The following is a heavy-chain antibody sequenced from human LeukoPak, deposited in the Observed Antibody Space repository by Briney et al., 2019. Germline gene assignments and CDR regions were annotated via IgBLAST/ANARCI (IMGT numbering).Heavy chain of an antibody. D-gene: IGHD6-19*01. CDR1: GGSISSYY. CDR2: IYYSGST. V-gene: IGHV4-59*12. CDR3: ARGGYSSGWYYFDY. Sequence: PSETLSLTCTVSGGSISSYYWSWIRQPPGKGLEWIGYIYYSGSTNYNPSLKSRVTISVDTSKNQFSLKLSSVTAADTAVYYCARGGYSSGWYYFDYWGQGTLVTVSS. J-gene: IGHJ4*02.